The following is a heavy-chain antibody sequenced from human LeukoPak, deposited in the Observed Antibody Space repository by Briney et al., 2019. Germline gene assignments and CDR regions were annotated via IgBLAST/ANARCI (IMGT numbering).Heavy chain of an antibody. CDR3: ARGAPLGYCSGGSCYEFDY. J-gene: IGHJ4*02. CDR2: IWYDGSNK. Sequence: GGSLRLSCAASGFTFSSYGMHWVRQAPGKGLEWVAVIWYDGSNKYYADSVKGRFTISRDNSKNTLYLQMNSLRAEDTAVYYCARGAPLGYCSGGSCYEFDYWGQGTLVTVSS. CDR1: GFTFSSYG. D-gene: IGHD2-15*01. V-gene: IGHV3-33*01.